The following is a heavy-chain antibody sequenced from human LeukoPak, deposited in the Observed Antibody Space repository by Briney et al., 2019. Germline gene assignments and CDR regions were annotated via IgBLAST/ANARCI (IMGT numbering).Heavy chain of an antibody. CDR2: ISAYNGNT. J-gene: IGHJ5*02. D-gene: IGHD3-3*01. V-gene: IGHV1-18*01. CDR1: GYTFTSYG. Sequence: ASVKLSCTASGYTFTSYGISWVRQAPGQGLEWMGWISAYNGNTNYAQKLQGRVTMTTDTSTSTAYMELRSLRSDDTAVYYSARDLDFWSGYYESNWFDPWGQGTLVTVSS. CDR3: ARDLDFWSGYYESNWFDP.